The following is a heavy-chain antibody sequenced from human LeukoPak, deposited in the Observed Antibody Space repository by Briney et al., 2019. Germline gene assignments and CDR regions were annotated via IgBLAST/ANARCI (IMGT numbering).Heavy chain of an antibody. J-gene: IGHJ6*02. CDR3: ARDSSSMVRGVIITHSYYGMDV. V-gene: IGHV1-18*01. D-gene: IGHD3-10*01. Sequence: ASVKVSCKASGYTFTSNGISWVRQAPGQGLEWMGWISAYNGNTNYAQKLQGRVTMTTDTSTSTAYMELRSLRSDDTAVYYCARDSSSMVRGVIITHSYYGMDVWGQGTTVTVSS. CDR1: GYTFTSNG. CDR2: ISAYNGNT.